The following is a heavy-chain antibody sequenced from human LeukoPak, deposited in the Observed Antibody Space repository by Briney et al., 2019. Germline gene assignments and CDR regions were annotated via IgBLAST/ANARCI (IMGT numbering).Heavy chain of an antibody. D-gene: IGHD6-19*01. CDR2: ISSSSSTI. V-gene: IGHV3-48*04. CDR3: ARDKSSGWYGDAFDI. J-gene: IGHJ3*02. Sequence: PGGSLRLSCAASGFTFSSYWMSWVRQAPGKGLEWVSYISSSSSTIYYADSVKGRFTISRDNAKNSLYLQMNSLRAEDTAVYYCARDKSSGWYGDAFDIWGQGTMVTVSS. CDR1: GFTFSSYW.